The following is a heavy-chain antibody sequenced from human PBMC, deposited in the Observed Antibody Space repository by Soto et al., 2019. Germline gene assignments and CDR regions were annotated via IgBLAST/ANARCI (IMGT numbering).Heavy chain of an antibody. Sequence: ASVNVSCKASGYTFTGYYMHWVRQAPGQGLEWMGWINPNSGGTNYAQKFQGRVTMTRDTSISTAYMELSRLRSDDTAVYYCARTYYYDSSGYYDWFEPWGEGTLVTVSS. J-gene: IGHJ5*02. CDR1: GYTFTGYY. V-gene: IGHV1-2*02. CDR3: ARTYYYDSSGYYDWFEP. D-gene: IGHD3-22*01. CDR2: INPNSGGT.